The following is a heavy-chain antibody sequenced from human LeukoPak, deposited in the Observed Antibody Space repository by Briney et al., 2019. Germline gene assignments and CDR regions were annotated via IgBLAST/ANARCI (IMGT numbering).Heavy chain of an antibody. V-gene: IGHV4-59*08. J-gene: IGHJ4*02. CDR1: GGSISSFY. CDR2: ISYSGST. Sequence: PSETLSLTCTVSGGSISSFYWSWIRQPPGKGLEWMGYISYSGSTNYNPSLTSRATISVNTSKIQFSLRLSSLTAADTAIYYCARRSPSGYYFDYWGQGTLVTVSS. CDR3: ARRSPSGYYFDY. D-gene: IGHD3-22*01.